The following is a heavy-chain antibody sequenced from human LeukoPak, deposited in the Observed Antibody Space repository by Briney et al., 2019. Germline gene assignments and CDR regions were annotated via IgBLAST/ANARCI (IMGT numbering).Heavy chain of an antibody. D-gene: IGHD3-3*01. J-gene: IGHJ4*02. CDR3: ARDSVPNSEWLPDY. CDR2: IRNDGSHK. V-gene: IGHV3-30*19. CDR1: GFNFDNYG. Sequence: GTSLRLSCVVPGFNFDNYGMHWVRQAPGKGLEWVAFIRNDGSHKTYGDSVKGRFTISRVNSKNTLNLQMDSLRSDDTAVYYCARDSVPNSEWLPDYWGQGTLVTISS.